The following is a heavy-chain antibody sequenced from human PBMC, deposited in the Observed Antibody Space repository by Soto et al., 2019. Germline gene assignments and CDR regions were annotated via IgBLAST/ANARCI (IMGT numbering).Heavy chain of an antibody. D-gene: IGHD2-2*01. V-gene: IGHV4-31*03. J-gene: IGHJ5*02. CDR2: IYYSGST. CDR1: GGSISSGGYY. Sequence: SETLSLTCTVSGGSISSGGYYWSWIRQHPGKGLEWIGYIYYSGSTYYNPSLKSRVTISVDTSKNQFSLKLSSVTAADTAVYYCARSRDIVVVPAAMDGYWFDPWGQGTLVTVSS. CDR3: ARSRDIVVVPAAMDGYWFDP.